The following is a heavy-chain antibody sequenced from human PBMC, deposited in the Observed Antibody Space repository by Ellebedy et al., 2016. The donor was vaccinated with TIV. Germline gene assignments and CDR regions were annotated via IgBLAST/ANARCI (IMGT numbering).Heavy chain of an antibody. CDR1: GYTFTSYG. J-gene: IGHJ6*02. Sequence: AASVKVSCKAYGYTFTSYGISWVRQAPGQGLEWMGWISTYNGNTKYAQRLQGRVTMTTDTSTSTAYMELRSLRSDDTAVYYCARDLAAGKQYYYYYGMDAWGQGTTVTVSS. CDR2: ISTYNGNT. CDR3: ARDLAAGKQYYYYYGMDA. D-gene: IGHD6-13*01. V-gene: IGHV1-18*04.